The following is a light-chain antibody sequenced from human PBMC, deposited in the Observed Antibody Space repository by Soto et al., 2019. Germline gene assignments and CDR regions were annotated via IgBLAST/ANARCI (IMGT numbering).Light chain of an antibody. CDR1: QSSNIY. V-gene: IGKV1-39*01. J-gene: IGKJ2*01. Sequence: IQMTQSPSSLSAFVGDRVTVTCRASQSSNIYLNWYQQRPGKAPTLLIYGASSLESGVASRFSGGGSRTAFTLTISSLQPEDFATYYCQQSFRSPYTFGQGTKMEIK. CDR2: GAS. CDR3: QQSFRSPYT.